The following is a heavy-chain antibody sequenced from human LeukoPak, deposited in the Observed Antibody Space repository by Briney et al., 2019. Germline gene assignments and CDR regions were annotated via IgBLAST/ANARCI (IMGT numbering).Heavy chain of an antibody. CDR3: ARDKISWYFDL. CDR2: IYYSGST. J-gene: IGHJ2*01. Sequence: SETLSLTCTVSGCSISSSSYYWGWIRQPPGKGLEWIGSIYYSGSTYYNPSLKSRVTISVDTSKNQFSLKLSSVTAADTAVYYCARDKISWYFDLWGRGTLVTVSS. V-gene: IGHV4-39*07. CDR1: GCSISSSSYY. D-gene: IGHD2/OR15-2a*01.